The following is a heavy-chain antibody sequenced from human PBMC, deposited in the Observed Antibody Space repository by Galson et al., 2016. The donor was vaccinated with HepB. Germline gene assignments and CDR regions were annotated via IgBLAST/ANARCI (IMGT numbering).Heavy chain of an antibody. D-gene: IGHD1-26*01. Sequence: SVKVSCKASGYTFSNYAIHWVRQAPGQSLEWMGWINPVNGDRKYSEKFQGGVTITRDTAATTAYMELTRLSSEDTAVYYCARKALKWDLQLGFDYWGQGTLLTVSS. CDR2: INPVNGDR. CDR3: ARKALKWDLQLGFDY. CDR1: GYTFSNYA. J-gene: IGHJ4*02. V-gene: IGHV1-3*01.